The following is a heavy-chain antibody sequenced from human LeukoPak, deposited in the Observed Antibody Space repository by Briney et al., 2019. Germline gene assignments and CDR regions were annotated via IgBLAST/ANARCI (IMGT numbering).Heavy chain of an antibody. CDR1: GFTFSSYG. CDR3: AKGLAVAGIWYFDY. J-gene: IGHJ4*02. V-gene: IGHV3-30*02. D-gene: IGHD6-19*01. CDR2: IRYDGSNK. Sequence: GGSLRLSCAASGFTFSSYGMHWVRQAPGKGLEWVAFIRYDGSNKYYADSVKGRFTISRDNSKNTLYLQMNSLRAEDTAVYYCAKGLAVAGIWYFDYWGQGTLVTVSS.